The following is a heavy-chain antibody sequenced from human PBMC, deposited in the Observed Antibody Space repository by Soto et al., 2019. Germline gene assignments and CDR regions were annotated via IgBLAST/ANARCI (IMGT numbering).Heavy chain of an antibody. V-gene: IGHV1-18*01. CDR3: ARGSDTVTTDWFDP. J-gene: IGHJ5*02. Sequence: QVQLVQSGAEVKKAGASVKVSCKASGYTFVSYVISWVRQAPGQGLEWMGWVSAYNGNTNYAQNLQGRVTMTTDTPTSIAYMELRSLRSDDTAVYYCARGSDTVTTDWFDPWGQGTLVTVSS. CDR2: VSAYNGNT. D-gene: IGHD4-4*01. CDR1: GYTFVSYV.